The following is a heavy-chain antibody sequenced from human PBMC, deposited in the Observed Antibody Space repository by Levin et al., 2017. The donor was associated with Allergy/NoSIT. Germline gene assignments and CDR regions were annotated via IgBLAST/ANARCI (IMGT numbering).Heavy chain of an antibody. V-gene: IGHV3-23*01. CDR2: ISGGGDRT. CDR1: GFTFSSYA. J-gene: IGHJ4*02. Sequence: SGESLKISCAASGFTFSSYAMSWVRQPPGKGLEWVSAISGGGDRTFYADSVKGRFTISRDNLKNTLYLQMNSLRAEDTAVYYCVTSGYTSGWYGYWGQGTLVTVSS. D-gene: IGHD6-19*01. CDR3: VTSGYTSGWYGY.